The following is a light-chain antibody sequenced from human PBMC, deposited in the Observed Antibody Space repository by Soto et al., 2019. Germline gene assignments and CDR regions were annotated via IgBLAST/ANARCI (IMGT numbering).Light chain of an antibody. CDR3: SSDAGSNNFGVV. Sequence: QSALTQPPSASGSPGQSVTISCTGTSSDVGGYNYVSWYQQHPGKAPKLMIYEVSKRPSGVPDRFSGSKSGNTASLTVSGRQAEDEADYYCSSDAGSNNFGVVFGGGTKLTVL. V-gene: IGLV2-8*01. CDR1: SSDVGGYNY. CDR2: EVS. J-gene: IGLJ2*01.